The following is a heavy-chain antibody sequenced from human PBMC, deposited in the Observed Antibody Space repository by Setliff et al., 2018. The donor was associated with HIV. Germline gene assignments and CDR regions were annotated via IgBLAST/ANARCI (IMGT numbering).Heavy chain of an antibody. CDR3: ARHYGAVKSVVTVVAKYFPH. D-gene: IGHD2-21*02. V-gene: IGHV4-59*08. CDR2: IYYSGST. J-gene: IGHJ1*01. CDR1: GGSISSYY. Sequence: SETLSLTCTVSGGSISSYYWSWIRQPPGKGLEWIGYIYYSGSTNYSPSLKSRVTISVDTSKNQFSLKLSSVTAADTAVYYCARHYGAVKSVVTVVAKYFPHWGQGTLVTVSS.